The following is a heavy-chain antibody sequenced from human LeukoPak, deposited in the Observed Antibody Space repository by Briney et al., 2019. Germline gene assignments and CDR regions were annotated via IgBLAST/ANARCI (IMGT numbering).Heavy chain of an antibody. D-gene: IGHD1-1*01. V-gene: IGHV3-23*01. CDR1: GFTFSSYA. CDR3: AKVRSGSANWALRIFDN. J-gene: IGHJ4*02. CDR2: ISGSGGST. Sequence: GGSLRLSCAASGFTFSSYAMSWVRQAPGKGLEWVSTISGSGGSTYYAESVKGRFTISRDTSKNTLYLQMTSLTAEDTAVYYCAKVRSGSANWALRIFDNWGQGTLVTVSS.